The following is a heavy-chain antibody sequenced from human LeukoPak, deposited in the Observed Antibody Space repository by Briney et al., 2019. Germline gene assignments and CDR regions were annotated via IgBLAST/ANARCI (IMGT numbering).Heavy chain of an antibody. D-gene: IGHD3-10*01. V-gene: IGHV6-1*01. CDR3: ARGGLLRGALNSSSAFDI. CDR1: GDSVSSNSAG. J-gene: IGHJ3*02. CDR2: TYYRSKWYI. Sequence: SQTLSLTCAISGDSVSSNSAGWNWIRQSPSRGLEWLGRTYYRSKWYIDYAVSVQSRITINPDTSKNQFSLQLKSVTPEDTAVYYCARGGLLRGALNSSSAFDIWDHGTMVTVSS.